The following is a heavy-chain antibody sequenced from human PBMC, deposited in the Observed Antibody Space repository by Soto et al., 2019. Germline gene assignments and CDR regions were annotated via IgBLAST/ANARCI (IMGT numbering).Heavy chain of an antibody. CDR2: ISGSGGST. CDR1: GVSFSSYA. V-gene: IGHV3-23*01. J-gene: IGHJ6*02. D-gene: IGHD3-3*01. CDR3: AKDASITIFGVVPTRVYGMDV. Sequence: GGSLRLSCAASGVSFSSYAVSWVRQAPGKGLEWVSAISGSGGSTYYADSVKGRFTISRDNSKNTLYLQMNSLRAEDTAVYYCAKDASITIFGVVPTRVYGMDVWGQGTTVSVSS.